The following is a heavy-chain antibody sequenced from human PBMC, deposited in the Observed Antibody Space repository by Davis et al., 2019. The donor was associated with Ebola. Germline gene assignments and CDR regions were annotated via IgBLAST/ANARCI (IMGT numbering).Heavy chain of an antibody. D-gene: IGHD1-26*01. CDR2: IKQDGSEK. V-gene: IGHV3-7*01. CDR1: GFTFSNYA. Sequence: PGGSLRLSCAASGFTFSNYAMNWVRQAPGKGLEWVANIKQDGSEKYYVDSVKGRFTISRDNAKNTLYLQMNNLRVEDTAVYYCATLPGYYWGQGTLVTVSS. J-gene: IGHJ4*02. CDR3: ATLPGYY.